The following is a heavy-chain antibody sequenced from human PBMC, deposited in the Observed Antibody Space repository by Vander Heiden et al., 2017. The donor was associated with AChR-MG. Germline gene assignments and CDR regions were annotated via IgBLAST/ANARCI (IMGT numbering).Heavy chain of an antibody. J-gene: IGHJ4*02. CDR2: IWYDGSKK. Sequence: QVQLVESGGGGVQSGGSLRLSCAASGFPFSSYGMHWVRQAPGKGLEWVAVIWYDGSKKYYADSVKGRFTISRDNSKNTLYLQMDSLRAEDTAVYYCAKSVGATGIGVDYWGQGTLIIVSS. D-gene: IGHD1-26*01. CDR3: AKSVGATGIGVDY. V-gene: IGHV3-33*06. CDR1: GFPFSSYG.